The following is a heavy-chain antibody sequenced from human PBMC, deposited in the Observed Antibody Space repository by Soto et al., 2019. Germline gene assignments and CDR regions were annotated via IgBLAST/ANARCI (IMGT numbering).Heavy chain of an antibody. V-gene: IGHV3-43*01. CDR2: ISWDGGST. CDR3: AKGKDGSAYCGGDCAVWGYYYYGMDV. Sequence: GGSLRLSCAASGFTFDDYTMHWVRQAPGKGLEWVSLISWDGGSTYYADSVKGRFTISRDNSKNSLYLQMNSLRTEDTALYYCAKGKDGSAYCGGDCAVWGYYYYGMDVWGQGTTVTVSS. J-gene: IGHJ6*02. D-gene: IGHD2-21*02. CDR1: GFTFDDYT.